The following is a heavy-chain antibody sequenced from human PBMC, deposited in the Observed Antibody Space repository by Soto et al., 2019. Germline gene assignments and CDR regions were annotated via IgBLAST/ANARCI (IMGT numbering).Heavy chain of an antibody. V-gene: IGHV3-11*01. CDR2: IHSSGTTI. Sequence: GGSLRLSCAASGFTFRDYYMSWIRQAPGKGLEWVSYIHSSGTTIYYADSVKGRFTVSRDNAKNSLLLQMNSLRAEDTAVYYCARAVNWNEFDPWGQGTPVTVSS. J-gene: IGHJ5*02. CDR3: ARAVNWNEFDP. D-gene: IGHD1-1*01. CDR1: GFTFRDYY.